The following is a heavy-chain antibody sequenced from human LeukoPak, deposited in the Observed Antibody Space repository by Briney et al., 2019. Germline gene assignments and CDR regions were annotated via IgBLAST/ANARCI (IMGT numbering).Heavy chain of an antibody. CDR2: IMPIFGAA. D-gene: IGHD6-13*01. J-gene: IGHJ6*04. V-gene: IGHV1-69*13. Sequence: LVKVSCKASGGTFSSYAVSWVGQAPGQGLEWMGGIMPIFGAADYAQKFQGRVTITADESTSTAYMELSSLRSEDTAVYYCARASLRSSWYTPSEPYYYYYYGMDVWGKATTVTVSS. CDR1: GGTFSSYA. CDR3: ARASLRSSWYTPSEPYYYYYYGMDV.